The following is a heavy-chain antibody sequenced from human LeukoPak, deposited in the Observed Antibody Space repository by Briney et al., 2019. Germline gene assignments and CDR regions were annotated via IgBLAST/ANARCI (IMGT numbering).Heavy chain of an antibody. V-gene: IGHV3-30*18. CDR2: ISYDGSNK. D-gene: IGHD3-16*01. J-gene: IGHJ4*02. CDR3: AKIRFGGAMSSDY. Sequence: GRSLRLSCAASGFTFSSYGMHWVRQAPGKGLEWVAVISYDGSNKYYADSVKGRFTISRDNSKNTLYLQMNSLRAEDAAVYYCAKIRFGGAMSSDYWGQGTLVTVSS. CDR1: GFTFSSYG.